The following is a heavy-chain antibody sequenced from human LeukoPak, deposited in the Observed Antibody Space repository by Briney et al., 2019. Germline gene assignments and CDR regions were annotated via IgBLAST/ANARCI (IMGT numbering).Heavy chain of an antibody. CDR3: ARTRFLEWLPPLGAFDI. V-gene: IGHV3-48*01. J-gene: IGHJ3*02. Sequence: QPGGSLRLSCAASGFTFSSYSMNWVRQAPGKGLEWVSYISSSSSTIYYADSVKGRFTISRDNAKNSLYLQMNSLRAEGTAVYYCARTRFLEWLPPLGAFDIWGQGTMVTVSS. CDR1: GFTFSSYS. CDR2: ISSSSSTI. D-gene: IGHD3-3*01.